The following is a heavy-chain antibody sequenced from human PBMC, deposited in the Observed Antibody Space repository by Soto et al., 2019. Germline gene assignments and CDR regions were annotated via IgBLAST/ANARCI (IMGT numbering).Heavy chain of an antibody. V-gene: IGHV6-1*01. Sequence: LSLPWSISGDSVSSNTASWNWIRTSPSRGLEWLGRTYYRSNWRHDYAVSVKSRITVNPDTSKNHFSLQLNSVTPDDTAVYYCARGVAGSGFDLWGQGTLVTVSS. D-gene: IGHD6-19*01. CDR3: ARGVAGSGFDL. J-gene: IGHJ4*02. CDR2: TYYRSNWRH. CDR1: GDSVSSNTAS.